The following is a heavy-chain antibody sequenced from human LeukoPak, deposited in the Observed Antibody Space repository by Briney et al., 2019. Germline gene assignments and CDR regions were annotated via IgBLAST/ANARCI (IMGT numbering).Heavy chain of an antibody. D-gene: IGHD3-22*01. J-gene: IGHJ4*02. CDR2: IYPGDSDT. Sequence: GESLKISCMGSGYSFTSYWIGWVRQMPGKGLEWMGIIYPGDSDTRYSPSFQGQVTISADKSISTAYLQWSSLKASDTAMYYCARSPAYYYDSSGYYYYWGQGTLVTVS. CDR3: ARSPAYYYDSSGYYYY. V-gene: IGHV5-51*01. CDR1: GYSFTSYW.